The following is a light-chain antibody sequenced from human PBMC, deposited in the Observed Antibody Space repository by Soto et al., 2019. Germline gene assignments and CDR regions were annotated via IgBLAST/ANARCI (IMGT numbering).Light chain of an antibody. J-gene: IGKJ1*01. CDR3: KHYNRYSEA. Sequence: DIEVTQSPSTRSGSVSARVKITCRASQSISSSLAWYQQRPGKAPKLLIYKASTIKSGVPSRFSGSGSGTEFTLTISSAQPDDFATYYCKHYNRYSEAFGQGTKVDIK. CDR2: KAS. CDR1: QSISSS. V-gene: IGKV1-5*03.